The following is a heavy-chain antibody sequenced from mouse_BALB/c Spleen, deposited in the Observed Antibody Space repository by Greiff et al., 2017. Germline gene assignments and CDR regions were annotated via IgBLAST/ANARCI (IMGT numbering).Heavy chain of an antibody. V-gene: IGHV14-3*02. CDR2: IDPANGNT. CDR3: ARWYDDYDDAMDY. J-gene: IGHJ4*01. Sequence: VQLKESGAELVKPGASVKLSCTASGFNIKDTYMHWVKQRPEQGLEWIGRIDPANGNTKYDPKFQGKATITADTSSNTAYLQLSSLTSEDTAVYYCARWYDDYDDAMDYWGQGTSVTVSS. D-gene: IGHD2-4*01. CDR1: GFNIKDTY.